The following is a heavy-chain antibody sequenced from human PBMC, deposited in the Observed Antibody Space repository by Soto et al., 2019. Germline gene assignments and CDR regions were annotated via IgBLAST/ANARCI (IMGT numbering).Heavy chain of an antibody. CDR3: ARQVPAAIRLGWFDP. V-gene: IGHV4-39*01. D-gene: IGHD2-2*02. Sequence: LSLTCTVSGGSISRSTYYWGWIRQPPGKGLEWIGSIYYSGSAYYRPSLKSRVTISVDTSKNQFSLKLSSVTAADTAVYYCARQVPAAIRLGWFDPWGQGTLVTVSS. J-gene: IGHJ5*02. CDR2: IYYSGSA. CDR1: GGSISRSTYY.